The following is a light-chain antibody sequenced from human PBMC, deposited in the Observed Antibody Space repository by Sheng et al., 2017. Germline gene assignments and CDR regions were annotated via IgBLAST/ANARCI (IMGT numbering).Light chain of an antibody. J-gene: IGKJ1*01. CDR3: QQYYSTPWT. V-gene: IGKV1-39*01. CDR1: QTISSY. Sequence: DIQMTQSPSSLSASVGDRVTITCRASQTISSYLNWYQQKVGKAPKVLIYAASNLQSGVPSRFSGSGSGTDFTLTISSLQAEDVAVYYCQQYYSTPWTFGQGTKVEIK. CDR2: AAS.